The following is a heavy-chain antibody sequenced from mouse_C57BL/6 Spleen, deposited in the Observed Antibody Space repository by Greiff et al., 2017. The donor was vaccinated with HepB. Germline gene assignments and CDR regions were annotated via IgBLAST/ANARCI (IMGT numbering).Heavy chain of an antibody. V-gene: IGHV5-12*01. CDR3: ARRGVYYGSSSYFDY. CDR1: GFTFSDYY. D-gene: IGHD1-1*01. J-gene: IGHJ2*01. CDR2: ISNGGGST. Sequence: DVKLVESGGGLVQPGGSLKLSCAASGFTFSDYYMYWVRQTPEKRLEWVAYISNGGGSTYYPDTVKGRFTISRDNAKNTLYLQMSRLKSEDTAMYYCARRGVYYGSSSYFDYWGQGTTLTVSS.